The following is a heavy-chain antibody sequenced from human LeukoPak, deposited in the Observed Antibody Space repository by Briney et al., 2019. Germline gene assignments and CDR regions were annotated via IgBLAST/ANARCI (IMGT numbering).Heavy chain of an antibody. J-gene: IGHJ4*02. D-gene: IGHD5-24*01. CDR2: IWYDGSNK. Sequence: GGSLRLSCAASGFTFSSYGMHWVRQAPGKGLEWVAVIWYDGSNKYYADSVKGRFTISRDNSKNTLYLQMSSLRAEDTAVYYCARDEGMEMATITVDYWGQGTLVTVSS. CDR1: GFTFSSYG. CDR3: ARDEGMEMATITVDY. V-gene: IGHV3-33*01.